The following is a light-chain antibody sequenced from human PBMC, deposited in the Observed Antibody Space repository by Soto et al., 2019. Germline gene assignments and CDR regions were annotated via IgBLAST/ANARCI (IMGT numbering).Light chain of an antibody. V-gene: IGKV4-1*01. CDR3: QQYYTTPVT. CDR1: QSLLH. J-gene: IGKJ1*01. CDR2: WAS. Sequence: DIVMTQSPDSLAVSLGERATINCKSSQSLLHLAWYQQKPGQPPKLLIYWASTRESGVPDRFSGSGSGTDFTLSFSSLQAEYVAVYYCQQYYTTPVTFGQGTKVEIK.